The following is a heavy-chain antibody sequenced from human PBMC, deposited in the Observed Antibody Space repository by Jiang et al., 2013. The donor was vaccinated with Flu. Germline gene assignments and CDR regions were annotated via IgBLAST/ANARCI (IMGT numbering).Heavy chain of an antibody. CDR3: ARRYCSGGSCYPMTFEY. V-gene: IGHV3-11*03. J-gene: IGHJ4*02. CDR1: GFTFSDYY. Sequence: VQLLESGGGLVKPGGSLRLSCATSGFTFSDYYMNWIRQAPGKGLEWVSYISSSGSYTNYADSVKGRFTISRDNAKNSLYLLMNSLRAEDTAVYYCARRYCSGGSCYPMTFEYWGQGPWSPSPQ. CDR2: ISSSGSYT. D-gene: IGHD2-15*01.